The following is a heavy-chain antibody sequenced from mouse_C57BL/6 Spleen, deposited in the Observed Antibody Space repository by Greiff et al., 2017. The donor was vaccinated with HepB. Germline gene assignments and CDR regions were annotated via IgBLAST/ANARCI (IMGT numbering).Heavy chain of an antibody. J-gene: IGHJ4*01. CDR2: IYPSDSET. CDR3: ARWGDPRVMDY. Sequence: QVQLQQPGAELVRPGSSVKLSCKASGYTFTSYWMDWVKQRPGQGLEWIGNIYPSDSETHYNQKFKDKATLTVDKSSSTAYMQLSSLTSEDSAVYYCARWGDPRVMDYWGQGTSVTVSS. V-gene: IGHV1-61*01. CDR1: GYTFTSYW.